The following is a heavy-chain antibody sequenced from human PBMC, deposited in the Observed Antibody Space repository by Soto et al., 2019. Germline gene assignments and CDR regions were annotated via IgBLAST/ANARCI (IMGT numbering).Heavy chain of an antibody. CDR3: TFAPNWTYQLTSY. CDR1: GGMFHSSA. Sequence: QVQLVQSGAEVKKPASSVKVSCKASGGMFHSSAINWVRQAPGQGLEWMGGIIPMYGSAKYAQRFQGRVTITADTSATTAYMEVSSLTSEDTAVYFCTFAPNWTYQLTSYWGQGTLVTVSS. D-gene: IGHD2-2*01. V-gene: IGHV1-69*06. J-gene: IGHJ4*02. CDR2: IIPMYGSA.